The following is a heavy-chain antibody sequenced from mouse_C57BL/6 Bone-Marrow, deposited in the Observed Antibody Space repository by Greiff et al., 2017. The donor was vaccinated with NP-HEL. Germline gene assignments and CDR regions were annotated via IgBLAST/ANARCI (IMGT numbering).Heavy chain of an antibody. Sequence: QVQLQQSGAELVRPGTSVKVSCKASGYAFTSYWIEWVKQRPGQGLAWIGVINPGSGGTNYNEKFKGKATLTADKSSSTAYMQLSSLTSEYSAVYVGARPYCGSSDWYFDDWGKGTTVTVSS. J-gene: IGHJ1*03. V-gene: IGHV1-54*01. CDR2: INPGSGGT. D-gene: IGHD1-1*01. CDR1: GYAFTSYW. CDR3: ARPYCGSSDWYFDD.